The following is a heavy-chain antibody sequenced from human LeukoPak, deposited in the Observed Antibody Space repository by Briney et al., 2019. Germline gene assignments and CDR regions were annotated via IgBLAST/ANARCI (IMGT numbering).Heavy chain of an antibody. CDR2: ISTHNGNT. V-gene: IGHV1-18*01. D-gene: IGHD1-26*01. J-gene: IGHJ4*02. CDR3: ARDLRGGSYYLDS. Sequence: ASVKVSCKASGGTFSSYAISRVRQAPGQGLEWMGWISTHNGNTKYAQKVQGRVTMTTDTSTSTVYMELRSLRYDDTAVYYCARDLRGGSYYLDSWGQGTLVTVSS. CDR1: GGTFSSYA.